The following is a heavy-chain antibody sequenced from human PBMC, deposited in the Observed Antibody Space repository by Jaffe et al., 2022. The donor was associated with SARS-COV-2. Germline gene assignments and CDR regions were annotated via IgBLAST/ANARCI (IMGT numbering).Heavy chain of an antibody. CDR1: GGSISSSSYY. V-gene: IGHV4-39*01. CDR3: ARHLHRGRAATYYGMDV. D-gene: IGHD2-15*01. J-gene: IGHJ6*02. Sequence: QVHLQESGPGLVKPSETLSLTCTVSGGSISSSSYYWGWIRQSPGKGLEWVGSIHYSGSTYYNLSLKSRVTISVDTSKNQFSLKLTSVTAADTAVYYCARHLHRGRAATYYGMDVWGQGTTVTVSS. CDR2: IHYSGST.